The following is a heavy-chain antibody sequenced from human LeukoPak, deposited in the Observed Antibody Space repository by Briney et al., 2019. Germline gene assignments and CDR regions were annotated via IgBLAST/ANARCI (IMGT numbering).Heavy chain of an antibody. CDR1: GASISSGGYS. D-gene: IGHD4-17*01. V-gene: IGHV4-30-2*01. J-gene: IGHJ4*02. CDR3: ARALGKDYGPYFDY. CDR2: IYHSGST. Sequence: TSETLSLTCTVSGASISSGGYSWSWIRQPPGKGLEWIGYIYHSGSTYYNPSLKSRVTISVDRSKNQFSLKLSSVTAADTAVYYCARALGKDYGPYFDYWDQGTLVTVSS.